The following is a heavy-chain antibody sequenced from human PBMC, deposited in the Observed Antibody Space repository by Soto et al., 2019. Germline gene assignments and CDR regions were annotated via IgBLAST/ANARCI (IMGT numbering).Heavy chain of an antibody. CDR1: GGSISSSSYY. CDR2: IYYSGST. J-gene: IGHJ3*02. D-gene: IGHD4-17*01. CDR3: ARHKAGDDYAFDI. Sequence: SETLSLTCTVSGGSISSSSYYWGWIRQPPGKGLEWIGSIYYSGSTYYNPSLKSRVTISVDTSKNQFSLKLSSVTAADTAVYYCARHKAGDDYAFDIWGQGTMVTVSS. V-gene: IGHV4-39*01.